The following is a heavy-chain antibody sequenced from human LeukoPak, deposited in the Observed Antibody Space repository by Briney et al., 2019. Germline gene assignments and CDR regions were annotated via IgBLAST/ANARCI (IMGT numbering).Heavy chain of an antibody. CDR1: GGSSSSGSYY. J-gene: IGHJ3*02. D-gene: IGHD1-26*01. Sequence: PSETLSLTCTVSGGSSSSGSYYGSWIRQPAGKGLEWIGRIYTSGSTNYNPSLKSRVTISVDTSKNQFSLKLSSVTAADTAVYYCARGGSYQTRAFDIWGQGTMVTVSS. CDR3: ARGGSYQTRAFDI. V-gene: IGHV4-61*02. CDR2: IYTSGST.